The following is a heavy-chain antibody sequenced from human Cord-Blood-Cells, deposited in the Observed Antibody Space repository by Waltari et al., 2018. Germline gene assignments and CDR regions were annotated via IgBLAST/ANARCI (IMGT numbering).Heavy chain of an antibody. CDR2: ISSSGSTI. V-gene: IGHV3-48*03. J-gene: IGHJ4*02. D-gene: IGHD6-19*01. Sequence: EVQLVESGGGLVQPGGSLRLSCAASGFPFSSYEMNWVGQAPGKGLEWVSYISSSGSTIYYADSVKGRFTISRDNAKNSLYLQMNSLRAEDTAVYYCARDTRAGVTYDYWGQGTLVTVSS. CDR3: ARDTRAGVTYDY. CDR1: GFPFSSYE.